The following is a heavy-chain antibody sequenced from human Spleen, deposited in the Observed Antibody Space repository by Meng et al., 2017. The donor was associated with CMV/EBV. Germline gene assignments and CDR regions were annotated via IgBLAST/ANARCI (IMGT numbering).Heavy chain of an antibody. J-gene: IGHJ1*01. CDR3: ARVIVTGRADVRH. CDR2: IYVKSGDT. V-gene: IGHV1-2*02. CDR1: GYTFTDYY. Sequence: KASGYTFTDYYLHWMRQAPGQGLEWMGWIYVKSGDTEYAQKFQGRVTMTRDTSISTVYMELSRLRSDDTAVYYCARVIVTGRADVRHWGQGTLVTVSS. D-gene: IGHD1-1*01.